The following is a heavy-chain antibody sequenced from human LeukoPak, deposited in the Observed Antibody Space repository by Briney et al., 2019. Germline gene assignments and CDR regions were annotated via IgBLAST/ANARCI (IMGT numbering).Heavy chain of an antibody. J-gene: IGHJ3*01. CDR3: ARGRAVGGGGSEAT. CDR2: INHSGST. V-gene: IGHV4-34*01. CDR1: GGSFSGYY. D-gene: IGHD3-16*01. Sequence: SETLSLTCAVYGGSFSGYYWSWLRQPPGKGLEWIGEINHSGSTNYNPSLKSRVTISVDTSKNQFSLKLSSVTAADTAVYYCARGRAVGGGGSEATWGQGTMVTVSS.